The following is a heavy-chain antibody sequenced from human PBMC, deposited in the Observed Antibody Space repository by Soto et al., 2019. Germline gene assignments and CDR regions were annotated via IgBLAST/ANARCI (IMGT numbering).Heavy chain of an antibody. D-gene: IGHD3-10*01. J-gene: IGHJ6*01. CDR2: IWYDGSNK. CDR3: AMFYKFFGELWSHYSSMAA. V-gene: IGHV3-33*01. Sequence: QAPGKGLEWVAVIWYDGSNKYYADSVKGRFTISRDNSKNTLYQQINILRAEDTAGYYCAMFYKFFGELWSHYSSMAAWRQATTFTVAS.